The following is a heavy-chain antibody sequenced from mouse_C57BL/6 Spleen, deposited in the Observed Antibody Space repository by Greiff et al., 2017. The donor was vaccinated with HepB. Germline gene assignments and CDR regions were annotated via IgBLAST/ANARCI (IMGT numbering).Heavy chain of an antibody. CDR1: GFTFSDYY. CDR2: INYDGSST. J-gene: IGHJ1*03. D-gene: IGHD2-2*01. Sequence: EVMLVESEGGLVQPGSSMKLSCTASGFTFSDYYMAWVRQVPEKGLEWVANINYDGSSTYYLDSLKSRFIISRDNAKNILYLQMSSLKSEDTATYYCAREGLPNWYFDVWGTGTTVTVSS. V-gene: IGHV5-16*01. CDR3: AREGLPNWYFDV.